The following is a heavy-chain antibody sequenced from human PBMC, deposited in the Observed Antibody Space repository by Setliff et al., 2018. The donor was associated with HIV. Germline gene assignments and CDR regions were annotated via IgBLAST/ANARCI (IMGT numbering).Heavy chain of an antibody. CDR2: IYTSGFT. Sequence: SETLSLTCTVSGGSIDFYYWSWIRQFPGKGLEWIGRIYTSGFTDYNPSLKSRVTMSIDTSKNQFSLKLSSMTAADTALYYCAREVDNPRDAFDIWAQGTMVTVSS. CDR3: AREVDNPRDAFDI. J-gene: IGHJ3*02. CDR1: GGSIDFYY. V-gene: IGHV4-4*07.